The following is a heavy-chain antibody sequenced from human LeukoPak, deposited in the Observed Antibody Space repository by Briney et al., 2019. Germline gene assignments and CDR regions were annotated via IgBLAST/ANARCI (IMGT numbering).Heavy chain of an antibody. CDR3: ARWGDGDVFDL. D-gene: IGHD2-21*02. J-gene: IGHJ3*01. V-gene: IGHV5-51*01. CDR2: IYPDDSDT. CDR1: AYXFTTHW. Sequence: GESLKISCNGSAYXFTTHWIGWVRQMPGKGLEWMGIIYPDDSDTRYSPSFQGQVTILADKSINTAYLQWSSLKASDTAMYYCARWGDGDVFDLWGQGTMVTVSS.